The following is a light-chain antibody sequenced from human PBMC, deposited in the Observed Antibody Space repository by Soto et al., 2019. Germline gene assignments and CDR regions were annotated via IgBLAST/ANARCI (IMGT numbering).Light chain of an antibody. CDR3: QQYNNWPPLFT. CDR1: QSVSSN. V-gene: IGKV3-15*01. CDR2: GAS. Sequence: EIVMTQSPATLSVSPGERATLSCRASQSVSSNLAWYQQKPGQAPRLLIYGASTRATGIPARFSGSGSGTEFTLTINSLQSEDFAVYYCQQYNNWPPLFTFGPGTKVDFK. J-gene: IGKJ3*01.